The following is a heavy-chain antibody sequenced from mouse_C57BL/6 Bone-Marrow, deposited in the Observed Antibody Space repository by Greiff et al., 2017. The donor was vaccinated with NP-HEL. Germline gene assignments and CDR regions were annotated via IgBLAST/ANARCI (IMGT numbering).Heavy chain of an antibody. CDR3: TRYHYYGSSYDY. CDR2: IDPETGGT. Sequence: QVQLKQSGAELVRPGASVTLSCKASGYTFTDYEMHWVKQTPVHGLEWIGAIDPETGGTAYNQKFKGKAILTADKSSSTAYMELRSLTSEDSAVYYCTRYHYYGSSYDYGGQGTTLTVSA. CDR1: GYTFTDYE. V-gene: IGHV1-15*01. J-gene: IGHJ2*01. D-gene: IGHD1-1*01.